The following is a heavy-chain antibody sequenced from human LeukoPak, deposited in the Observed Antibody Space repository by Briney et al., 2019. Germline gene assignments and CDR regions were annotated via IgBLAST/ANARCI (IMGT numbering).Heavy chain of an antibody. CDR3: ATFRSNYYDSSGYLRHFQH. Sequence: GASVKVSCKVSGYTLTELSMHWVRQAPGKGLEWMGGFDPEDGETIYAQKFQGRVTMTEDTSTDTAYMELSSLRSEDTAVYYCATFRSNYYDSSGYLRHFQHWGQGTLVTVSS. V-gene: IGHV1-24*01. CDR1: GYTLTELS. CDR2: FDPEDGET. D-gene: IGHD3-22*01. J-gene: IGHJ1*01.